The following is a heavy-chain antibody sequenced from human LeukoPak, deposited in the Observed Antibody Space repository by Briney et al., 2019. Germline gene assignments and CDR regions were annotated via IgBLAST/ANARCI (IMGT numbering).Heavy chain of an antibody. Sequence: ASVKVSCKASGFTFTNYGISGVRQAPGQGLEWMGWISAYNGDTKYAQKFQGRVTMTTDTPTSTAYMELRSLRSDDTAVYYCARDPSNTSGWKTWFDPWGQGTLVTVSS. J-gene: IGHJ5*02. CDR1: GFTFTNYG. CDR2: ISAYNGDT. CDR3: ARDPSNTSGWKTWFDP. D-gene: IGHD2-2*01. V-gene: IGHV1-18*01.